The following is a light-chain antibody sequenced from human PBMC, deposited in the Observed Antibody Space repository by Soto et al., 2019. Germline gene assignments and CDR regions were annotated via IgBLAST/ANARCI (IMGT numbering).Light chain of an antibody. J-gene: IGKJ1*01. V-gene: IGKV1-5*01. CDR1: QSISSW. CDR2: DAS. Sequence: DIQMTQSPSTVSASVGDRVTITCRASQSISSWLAWYQQKPGKAPKLLIYDASSLESGVPSRFSGSGSGTEFTLPISTLQPDVFATYYCQQYNIYSWTFGQGPKV. CDR3: QQYNIYSWT.